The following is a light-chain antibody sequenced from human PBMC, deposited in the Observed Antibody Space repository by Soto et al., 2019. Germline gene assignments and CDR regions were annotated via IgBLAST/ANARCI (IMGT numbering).Light chain of an antibody. CDR3: QHSNKWLWT. Sequence: EIVMTQSPATLSVSPGERATLSCRASQSVSSNLAWYQQKPGQAPRLLMYGASTRATGIPARFSGSGSGTEFTLTISSLQSEDFAVYYCQHSNKWLWTFGQGTKVEIK. CDR2: GAS. CDR1: QSVSSN. V-gene: IGKV3-15*01. J-gene: IGKJ1*01.